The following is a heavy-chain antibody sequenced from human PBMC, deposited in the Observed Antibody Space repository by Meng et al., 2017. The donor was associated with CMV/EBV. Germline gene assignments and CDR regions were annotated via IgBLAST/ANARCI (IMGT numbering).Heavy chain of an antibody. CDR1: GYTFTGYY. V-gene: IGHV1-18*04. J-gene: IGHJ4*02. CDR3: ARSQSAMVDY. CDR2: ISAYNGNT. D-gene: IGHD5-18*01. Sequence: ASVKVSCKASGYTFTGYYMHWVRQAPGQGLEWMGWISAYNGNTNYAQKLQGIVTMTTDTSTSTAYMELRSLRSDDTAVYYCARSQSAMVDYWGQGTLVTVSS.